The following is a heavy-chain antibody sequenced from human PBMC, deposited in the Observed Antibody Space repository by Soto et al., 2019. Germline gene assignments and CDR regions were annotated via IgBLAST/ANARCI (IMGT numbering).Heavy chain of an antibody. J-gene: IGHJ5*02. CDR1: GFTFSSYA. CDR3: ATLAIPYNWFDP. D-gene: IGHD5-12*01. Sequence: LRLSCAASGFTFSSYAMSWVRQAPGKGLEWVSGISVTGDTTYYADSVKGRFTISRDNSKNTLYLQMNSLRADDTAVYYCATLAIPYNWFDPWGQGTLVTVSS. CDR2: ISVTGDTT. V-gene: IGHV3-23*01.